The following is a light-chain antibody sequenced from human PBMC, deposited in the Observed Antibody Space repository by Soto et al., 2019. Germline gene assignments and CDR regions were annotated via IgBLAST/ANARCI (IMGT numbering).Light chain of an antibody. CDR3: QKHTNWPPIT. V-gene: IGKV3-15*01. J-gene: IGKJ5*01. CDR2: GAS. CDR1: QSVGSN. Sequence: EIVLTQSPATLSVSPGERATLSCRASQSVGSNLAWFQQKPGQAPRLLIYGASNRATGVPDRFSGSGSGTDFTLTISRLQSEDFAVYYCQKHTNWPPITFGQGTRLEIK.